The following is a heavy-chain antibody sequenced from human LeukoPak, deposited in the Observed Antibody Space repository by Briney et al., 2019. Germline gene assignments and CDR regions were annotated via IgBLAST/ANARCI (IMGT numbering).Heavy chain of an antibody. J-gene: IGHJ6*02. Sequence: GGSLRLSCAAAGFTFSSYAMHWVRQAPGKGLEWVAVISYDGSNKYYADSVKGRFTISRDNSKNTMYLQMNSLRAEDTAVYYCARDSIVVVPAAISYYYGMDVWGQGTTGTVS. D-gene: IGHD2-2*02. CDR3: ARDSIVVVPAAISYYYGMDV. CDR2: ISYDGSNK. CDR1: GFTFSSYA. V-gene: IGHV3-30*04.